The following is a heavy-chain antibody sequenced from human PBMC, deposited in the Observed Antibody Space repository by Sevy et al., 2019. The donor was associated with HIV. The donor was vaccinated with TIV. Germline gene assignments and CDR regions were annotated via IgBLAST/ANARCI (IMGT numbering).Heavy chain of an antibody. CDR3: AKPRGGYCSSTSCYLDGMDV. D-gene: IGHD2-2*01. CDR2: ISYDGSNK. CDR1: GFTFSSYG. Sequence: GGSLRLSCAASGFTFSSYGMHWVRQAPGKGLEWVAVISYDGSNKYYADSVKGRFTISGDNSKNTLYLQMNSLRAEDTAGYYCAKPRGGYCSSTSCYLDGMDVWGQGTTVTVSS. J-gene: IGHJ6*02. V-gene: IGHV3-30*18.